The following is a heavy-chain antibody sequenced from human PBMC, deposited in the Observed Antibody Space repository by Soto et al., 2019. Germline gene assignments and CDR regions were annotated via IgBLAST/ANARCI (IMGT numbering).Heavy chain of an antibody. CDR3: ARDGRGSYHNYCYYYYGMDV. V-gene: IGHV1-2*04. Sequence: QVQLVQSGAEVKKPGASVKVSCTASGYTFTGYYMHWVRQAPGQGLEWMGWINPNSGGTNYTQKFQGWVTMTRDTSISTAYMELSRLRSDDTAVYYCARDGRGSYHNYCYYYYGMDVWGQGTTVTVSS. J-gene: IGHJ6*02. D-gene: IGHD1-26*01. CDR1: GYTFTGYY. CDR2: INPNSGGT.